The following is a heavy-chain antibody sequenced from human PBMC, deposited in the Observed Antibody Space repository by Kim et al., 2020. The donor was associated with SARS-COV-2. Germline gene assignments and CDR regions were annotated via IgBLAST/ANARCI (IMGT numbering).Heavy chain of an antibody. CDR2: IYYSGST. Sequence: SETLSLTCTVSGGSTSSYYWSWIRQPPGKGLEWIGYIYYSGSTNYNPSLKSRVTISVDTSKNQFSLKLSSVTAADTAVYYCARGDTIFGVVINAFDIWGQGTMVTVSS. V-gene: IGHV4-59*08. J-gene: IGHJ3*02. CDR1: GGSTSSYY. CDR3: ARGDTIFGVVINAFDI. D-gene: IGHD3-3*01.